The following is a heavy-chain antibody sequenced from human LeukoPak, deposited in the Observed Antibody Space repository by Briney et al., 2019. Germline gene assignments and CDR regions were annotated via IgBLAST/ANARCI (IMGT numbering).Heavy chain of an antibody. D-gene: IGHD3-10*01. Sequence: PSETLSLTCTVSGASISDFYRSWIRQSPEKGLEWLGYIFHTGSTNYNPSVKSRVTIPMDTSKNQFSLRLNSVTAADTAVYYCARHPQEFRSDWFDPWGQGTLVTVSS. CDR1: GASISDFY. V-gene: IGHV4-59*08. J-gene: IGHJ5*02. CDR2: IFHTGST. CDR3: ARHPQEFRSDWFDP.